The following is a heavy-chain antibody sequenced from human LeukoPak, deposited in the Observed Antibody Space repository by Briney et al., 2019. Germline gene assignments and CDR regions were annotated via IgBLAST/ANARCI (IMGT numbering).Heavy chain of an antibody. CDR3: AKDLAGSGSYSFDY. D-gene: IGHD1-26*01. J-gene: IGHJ4*02. CDR2: ISGSGGRT. Sequence: TGGSLRFCYASSGFIFSNYAMNWVRQARGRGLELVSSISGSGGRTYYADSVKGWFTISRDNSKNTLYLQMNRLRAEDTAVYYCAKDLAGSGSYSFDYWGQGTLVTVPS. V-gene: IGHV3-23*01. CDR1: GFIFSNYA.